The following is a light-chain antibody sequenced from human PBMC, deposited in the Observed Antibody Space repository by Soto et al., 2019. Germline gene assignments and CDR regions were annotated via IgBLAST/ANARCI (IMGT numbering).Light chain of an antibody. Sequence: DIQMTQSPSTLSGSVGDRVTITCLASQTISSWSAWYQQKPGKAPKLLIYKASTLKSGVPSRFRGSGSGTEFTLTISSLQPDDFATYHCQHYNSYSEPFGKGTKVDI. V-gene: IGKV1-5*03. CDR3: QHYNSYSEP. CDR2: KAS. CDR1: QTISSW. J-gene: IGKJ1*01.